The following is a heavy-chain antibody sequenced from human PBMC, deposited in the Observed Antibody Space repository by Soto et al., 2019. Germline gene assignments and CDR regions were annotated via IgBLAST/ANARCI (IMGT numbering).Heavy chain of an antibody. CDR1: GFSLSTSGVG. CDR3: AHGKGSVTTFQH. D-gene: IGHD4-17*01. Sequence: QITLKESGPTLVKPTQTLTLTCTFSGFSLSTSGVGVGWIRQPPGTALEWLALIYWDDDKRYSPSLKSRLTITKDTSKNQVVLTMTNMDPVDTATYYCAHGKGSVTTFQHWGQGTLVTVSS. V-gene: IGHV2-5*02. CDR2: IYWDDDK. J-gene: IGHJ1*01.